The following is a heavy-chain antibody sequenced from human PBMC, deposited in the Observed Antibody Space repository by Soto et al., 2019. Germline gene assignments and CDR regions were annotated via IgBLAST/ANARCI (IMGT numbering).Heavy chain of an antibody. CDR1: GGSISSGGSS. CDR3: ARVPDY. J-gene: IGHJ4*02. D-gene: IGHD2-2*01. CDR2: MYHSGST. V-gene: IGHV4-30-2*01. Sequence: TSGTLSLTFAVPGGSISSGGSSWSWIRQPPGKGLEWIGYMYHSGSTYYNPSLKSRVTISIDRSKNQFSLKLSSVTAADTAVYYCARVPDYWGQGILVTVSS.